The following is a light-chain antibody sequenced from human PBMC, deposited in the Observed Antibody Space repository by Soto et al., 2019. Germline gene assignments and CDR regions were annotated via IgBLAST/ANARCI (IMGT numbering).Light chain of an antibody. J-gene: IGKJ2*01. Sequence: DIQMTQSPSSLSASVGDRVTITCRASQSIYSSLNWFHQKPGKAPKLLIYAASNLQSGVPSRFSGSXSGTDFTLSIXSLXXXXXXTYYCQQSYSAPYTFGQGTKLEI. CDR2: AAS. CDR1: QSIYSS. V-gene: IGKV1-39*01. CDR3: QQSYSAPYT.